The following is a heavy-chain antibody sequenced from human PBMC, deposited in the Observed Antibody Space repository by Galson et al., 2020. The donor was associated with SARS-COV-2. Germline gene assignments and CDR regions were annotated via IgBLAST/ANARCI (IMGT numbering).Heavy chain of an antibody. V-gene: IGHV3-21*01. J-gene: IGHJ3*01. CDR3: ARDLRGISPDALDL. CDR2: VSSSISYK. Sequence: ETLYLTCEASGFTFRSYTMNWFRQAPGKGLEWVSSVSSSISYKYYADSGWGRFTITRDNAENSLYLQMNSRRAEDAAVFYCARDLRGISPDALDLWGQGTMVTVSS. CDR1: GFTFRSYT. D-gene: IGHD3-16*01.